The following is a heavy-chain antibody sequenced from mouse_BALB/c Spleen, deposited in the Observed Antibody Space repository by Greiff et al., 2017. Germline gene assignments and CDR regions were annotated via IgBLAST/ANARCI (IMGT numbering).Heavy chain of an antibody. CDR2: IDTSDSYT. Sequence: QVQLQQSGAELVMPGASVKMSCKASGYTFTDYWMHWVKQRPGQGLEWIGAIDTSDSYTSYNQKFKGKATLTVDESSSTAYMQLSSLTSEDSAVYYCARRNPLITTATDWYFDVWGAGTTVTVSS. CDR3: ARRNPLITTATDWYFDV. V-gene: IGHV1-69*01. CDR1: GYTFTDYW. D-gene: IGHD1-2*01. J-gene: IGHJ1*01.